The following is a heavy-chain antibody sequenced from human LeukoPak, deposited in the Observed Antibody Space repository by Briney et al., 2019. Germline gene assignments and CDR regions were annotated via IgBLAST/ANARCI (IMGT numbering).Heavy chain of an antibody. D-gene: IGHD1/OR15-1a*01. CDR3: AREAYNWNIDVFDI. CDR2: IRFDGSNT. Sequence: GGSLRLSCAASGFSFSSYGMHWVRQAPGKGLEWVAFIRFDGSNTHYADSVKGRFTISRDNSKNTLFLQMNSLRAEDTAVYYCAREAYNWNIDVFDIWGQGTMVTVSS. CDR1: GFSFSSYG. V-gene: IGHV3-30*02. J-gene: IGHJ3*02.